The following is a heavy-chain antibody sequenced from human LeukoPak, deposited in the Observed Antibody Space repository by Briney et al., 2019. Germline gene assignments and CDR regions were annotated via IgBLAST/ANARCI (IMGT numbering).Heavy chain of an antibody. V-gene: IGHV3-21*01. CDR1: GFTFSSYS. CDR2: ISSSSSYI. J-gene: IGHJ4*02. CDR3: ARLYARRGAGGFNFYY. D-gene: IGHD1-26*01. Sequence: GGSLRLSCAASGFTFSSYSMNWVRQAPGKGLEWVSSISSSSSYIYYADSVKGRFTISRDNAKNSLYLQMNSLRAEDTAVYYCARLYARRGAGGFNFYYWGQGTLVTVSS.